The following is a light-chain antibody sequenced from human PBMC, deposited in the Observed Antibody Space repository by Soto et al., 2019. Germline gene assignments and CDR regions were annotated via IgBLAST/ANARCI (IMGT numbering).Light chain of an antibody. V-gene: IGKV3-15*01. CDR1: QSVSSN. Sequence: EIVMTQSPATLSVSPGERATLSCRASQSVSSNLAWYQQKPGQAPRLLIFGASTRATDIPARFSGSGSGTEFTPTIRSLPSEDFAIFYFQHYNNWPKTFGQGTKVEIK. J-gene: IGKJ1*01. CDR3: QHYNNWPKT. CDR2: GAS.